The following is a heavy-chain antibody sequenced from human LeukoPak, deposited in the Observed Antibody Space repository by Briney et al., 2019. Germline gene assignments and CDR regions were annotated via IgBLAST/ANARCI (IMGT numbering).Heavy chain of an antibody. J-gene: IGHJ4*02. Sequence: ASVKVSCKASGYTFTGYYMHWVRQAPGQGLEWMGWINPNSGGTNYAQKFQGRVTMTRDTSISTAYMELSRLRSDDTAVYYCARANRPGLRGVGDLDYWGQGTLVTVSS. V-gene: IGHV1-2*02. D-gene: IGHD5-12*01. CDR1: GYTFTGYY. CDR2: INPNSGGT. CDR3: ARANRPGLRGVGDLDY.